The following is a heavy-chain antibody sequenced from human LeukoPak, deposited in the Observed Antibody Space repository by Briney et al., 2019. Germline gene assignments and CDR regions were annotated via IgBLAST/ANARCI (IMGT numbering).Heavy chain of an antibody. J-gene: IGHJ4*02. CDR3: AKLMRSYNWNDFDY. Sequence: GGSLRLSCAASGFTFSSYAMSWVRQAPGKGLEWVSAISGSGGSTYYADSVKGWFTISRDNSKNTLYLQMNSLRAEDTAVYYCAKLMRSYNWNDFDYWGQGTLVTVSS. D-gene: IGHD1-1*01. CDR2: ISGSGGST. CDR1: GFTFSSYA. V-gene: IGHV3-23*01.